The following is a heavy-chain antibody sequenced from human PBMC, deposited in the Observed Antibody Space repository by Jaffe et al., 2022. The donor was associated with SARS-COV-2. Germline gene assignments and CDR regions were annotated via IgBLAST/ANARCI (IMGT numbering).Heavy chain of an antibody. CDR2: IKSRPDGGTA. D-gene: IGHD3-10*01. Sequence: EVQLVESGGGLVKPGGSLRLSCAASGFTFRDAHMAWVRQTPGKGLEWVGHIKSRPDGGTADYGSPVKGRFIISRDDSKDTLYLQMSSLKTDDTALYYCATSGLSTWGQGTLVTVSS. CDR1: GFTFRDAH. CDR3: ATSGLST. V-gene: IGHV3-15*01. J-gene: IGHJ4*02.